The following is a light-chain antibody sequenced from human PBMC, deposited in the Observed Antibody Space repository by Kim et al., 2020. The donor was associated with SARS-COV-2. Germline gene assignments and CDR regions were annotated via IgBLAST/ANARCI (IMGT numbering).Light chain of an antibody. CDR1: SSNIERNY. CDR2: RSN. Sequence: QSVLTQPSSASGTPGQRVTMSCSGSSSNIERNYVYWYQQLPGTAPKVLIYRSNQRPSGVPDRFSGSKSGTSASLAISGLRSEDEADYYCAAWDDSLSGRVFGGGTKLTVL. CDR3: AAWDDSLSGRV. V-gene: IGLV1-47*01. J-gene: IGLJ3*02.